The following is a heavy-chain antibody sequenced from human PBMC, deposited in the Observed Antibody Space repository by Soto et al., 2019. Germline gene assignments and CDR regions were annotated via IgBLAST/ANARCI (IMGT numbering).Heavy chain of an antibody. J-gene: IGHJ5*02. Sequence: SVKVSGKASGGTFSSYAISWVRQAPGQGLEWMGGIIPIFGTANYAQKFQGRVTITADESTSTAYMELSSLRSEDTAVYYCATGHTDSSSSVWFDAWGQGTLVTVSS. D-gene: IGHD6-6*01. CDR2: IIPIFGTA. CDR1: GGTFSSYA. V-gene: IGHV1-69*13. CDR3: ATGHTDSSSSVWFDA.